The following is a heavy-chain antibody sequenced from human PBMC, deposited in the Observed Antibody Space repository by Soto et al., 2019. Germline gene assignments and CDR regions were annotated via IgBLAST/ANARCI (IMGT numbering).Heavy chain of an antibody. CDR3: ASRRLARYYYYDMDV. J-gene: IGHJ6*02. CDR2: IYSGGST. D-gene: IGHD3-3*02. Sequence: WGSLIRPCSSSWFTFSSNYMSCFRHSPGKGLEWVSVIYSGGSTYYADSVKGRFTISRDNSKNTLYLQMNSLRAEDTAVYYCASRRLARYYYYDMDVWGQGTTVTVS. CDR1: WFTFSSNY. V-gene: IGHV3-53*01.